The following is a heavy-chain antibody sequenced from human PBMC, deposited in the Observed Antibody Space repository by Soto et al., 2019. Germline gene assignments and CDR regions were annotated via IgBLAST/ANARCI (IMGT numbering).Heavy chain of an antibody. D-gene: IGHD1-26*01. Sequence: QVQLVESGGGVVQPGRSLRLSCVASGFTFSAYGMHWVRQAPGKGLEWVAMMSYDGTNKYHADSVKGRFTISRDNSQNTLYLQLNSLRIDDTGVYYCAKDVGAGGYNCFDPWGQGTLVTVSS. V-gene: IGHV3-30*18. CDR2: MSYDGTNK. CDR1: GFTFSAYG. CDR3: AKDVGAGGYNCFDP. J-gene: IGHJ5*02.